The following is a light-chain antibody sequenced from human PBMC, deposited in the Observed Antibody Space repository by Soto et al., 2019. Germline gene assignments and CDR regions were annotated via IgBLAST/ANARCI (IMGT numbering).Light chain of an antibody. CDR2: EAS. Sequence: EIVLTQSPATLSLSPGERATLSCRASQSVSTNLAWYQQKPGQAPRLLMYEASTRATGIPDRFSGSGSGTEFTLTISSLQSEDFAVYSCQQYNDWPLTFGQGTKVDIK. V-gene: IGKV3-15*01. CDR3: QQYNDWPLT. CDR1: QSVSTN. J-gene: IGKJ1*01.